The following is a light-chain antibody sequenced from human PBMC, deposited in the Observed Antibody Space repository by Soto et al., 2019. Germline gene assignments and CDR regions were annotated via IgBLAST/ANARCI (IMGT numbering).Light chain of an antibody. J-gene: IGLJ2*01. V-gene: IGLV2-14*01. CDR2: DVS. CDR1: SSDVGGYDY. Sequence: QSALTQPASVSGSPGQSITISCTGTSSDVGGYDYVSWYQQHPGKAPKLLIFDVSKRPSGVSYRFSGSKSGNTASLTISGLQAEDEADYYCSSYASSITLVFGGGTKVTGL. CDR3: SSYASSITLV.